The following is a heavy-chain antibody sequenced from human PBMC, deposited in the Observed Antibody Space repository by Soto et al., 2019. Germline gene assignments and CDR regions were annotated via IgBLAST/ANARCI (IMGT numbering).Heavy chain of an antibody. J-gene: IGHJ4*02. CDR2: INAYNGNT. V-gene: IGHV1-18*01. CDR1: GYTFTSYG. Sequence: ASVKVSCKASGYTFTSYGISWVRQAPGQGLEWMGWINAYNGNTKYAQKLQGRVTMTTDTSTSTAYMELRSLKIEDTAVYYCARGHRSSGKIFDSWGQGTLVTVSS. D-gene: IGHD3-22*01. CDR3: ARGHRSSGKIFDS.